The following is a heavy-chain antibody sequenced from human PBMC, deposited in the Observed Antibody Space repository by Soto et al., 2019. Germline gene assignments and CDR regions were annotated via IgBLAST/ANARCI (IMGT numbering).Heavy chain of an antibody. D-gene: IGHD3-22*01. CDR3: ATKGGGYYFQFEP. J-gene: IGHJ5*02. V-gene: IGHV3-11*01. Sequence: PGGSLRLSCAASGFTFSDYYMSWIRQSPGKGLGWVSYISSGGTTIYYAYSVKGRFTISRDDAKNSLFLQMNSLRPEATAVYFCATKGGGYYFQFEPWRRRTVVTLSS. CDR1: GFTFSDYY. CDR2: ISSGGTTI.